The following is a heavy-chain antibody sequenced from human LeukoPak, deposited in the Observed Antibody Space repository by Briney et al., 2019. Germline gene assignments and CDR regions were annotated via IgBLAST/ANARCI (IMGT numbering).Heavy chain of an antibody. CDR2: IYPGDSDT. Sequence: GESLKISCKGSGYSFTFYWIGWVRQMPGKGLEWMGIIYPGDSDTRYNPSFQGQVTISADKSTSTAYLQWNTLKASDTAMYYCARQDGSGIYYFDYWGQGTLVTVSS. CDR1: GYSFTFYW. D-gene: IGHD3-10*01. J-gene: IGHJ4*02. CDR3: ARQDGSGIYYFDY. V-gene: IGHV5-51*01.